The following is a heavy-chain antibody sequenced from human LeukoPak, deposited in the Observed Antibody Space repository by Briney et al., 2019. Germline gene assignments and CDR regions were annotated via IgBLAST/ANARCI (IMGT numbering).Heavy chain of an antibody. J-gene: IGHJ4*02. CDR2: IYYSGST. D-gene: IGHD4-23*01. V-gene: IGHV4-30-4*01. Sequence: SQTLSLTCTGAGGSISSGDYYWSWIRQPPGKGLEWIGYIYYSGSTYYNPSLKSRVTISVDTSKNQFSLKLSSVTAADTAVYYCARDLLNEGNHLDYWGQGTLVTASS. CDR3: ARDLLNEGNHLDY. CDR1: GGSISSGDYY.